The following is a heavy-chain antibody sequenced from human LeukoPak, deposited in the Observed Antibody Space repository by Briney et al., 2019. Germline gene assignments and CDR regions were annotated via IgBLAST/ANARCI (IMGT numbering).Heavy chain of an antibody. CDR3: AREDSGSSDFDY. CDR1: GYTFTGYY. Sequence: ASVKVSCKASGYTFTGYYMHWVRQAPGQGLEWMGWINPNSGGTNYAQMFQGRVTMTRDTSISTAYMELSRLRSDDTAVYYCAREDSGSSDFDYWGQGTLVTVSS. D-gene: IGHD1-26*01. CDR2: INPNSGGT. J-gene: IGHJ4*02. V-gene: IGHV1-2*02.